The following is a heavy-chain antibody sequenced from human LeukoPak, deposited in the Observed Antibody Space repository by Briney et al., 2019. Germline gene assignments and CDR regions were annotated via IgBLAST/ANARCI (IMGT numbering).Heavy chain of an antibody. CDR2: ISSDGGSK. CDR3: VRRYTAYDH. V-gene: IGHV3-64D*06. Sequence: PGGSLRLSCSASGFTFSSFAMHWVRQAPGKGLEYVSSISSDGGSKYYADSVKDRFTIPRDNSKNTLYLQMSSLRPEDTAVFYCVRRYTAYDHWGQGTLVTVSS. D-gene: IGHD5-12*01. J-gene: IGHJ4*02. CDR1: GFTFSSFA.